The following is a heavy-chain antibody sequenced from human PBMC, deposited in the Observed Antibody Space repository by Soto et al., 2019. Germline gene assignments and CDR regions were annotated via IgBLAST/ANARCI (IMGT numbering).Heavy chain of an antibody. CDR2: INPNSGGT. CDR3: ARGKSSYYDSEGPPRQDAFDI. D-gene: IGHD3-22*01. V-gene: IGHV1-2*04. Sequence: ASVKVSCKASGYTFTGYYMHWVRQAPGQGLEWMGWINPNSGGTNYAQKFQGWVTMTRDTSISTAYMELSRLRSDDTAVYYCARGKSSYYDSEGPPRQDAFDIWGQGTMVTVSS. J-gene: IGHJ3*02. CDR1: GYTFTGYY.